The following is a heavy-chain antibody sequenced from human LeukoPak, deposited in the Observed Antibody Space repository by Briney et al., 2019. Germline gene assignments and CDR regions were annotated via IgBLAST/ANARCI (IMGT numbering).Heavy chain of an antibody. CDR3: ARSQTWGSYRYDY. CDR2: INHSGST. Sequence: ETLSLTCAVYGGSFSGYYWSWIRQPPGKGLEWIGEINHSGSTNYNPSLKSRVTISVDTSKNQFSLKLSSVTAADTAVYYCARSQTWGSYRYDYWGQGTLVTVSS. V-gene: IGHV4-34*01. J-gene: IGHJ4*02. D-gene: IGHD3-16*02. CDR1: GGSFSGYY.